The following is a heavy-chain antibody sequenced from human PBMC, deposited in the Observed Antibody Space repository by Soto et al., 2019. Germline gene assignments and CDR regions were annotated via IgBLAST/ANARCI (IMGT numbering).Heavy chain of an antibody. CDR3: ARDPSMVRGENWYFDL. CDR2: ISSSRSYI. CDR1: GFTFSSYS. J-gene: IGHJ2*01. Sequence: EVQLVESGGGLVKPGGSLRLSCAASGFTFSSYSMNWVRQAPGKGLEWVSSISSSRSYIYYADSVRGRFTISRDDGKNSSYLQMNSLRAEDTAVYYCARDPSMVRGENWYFDLWGRGTLVTVSS. V-gene: IGHV3-21*01. D-gene: IGHD3-10*01.